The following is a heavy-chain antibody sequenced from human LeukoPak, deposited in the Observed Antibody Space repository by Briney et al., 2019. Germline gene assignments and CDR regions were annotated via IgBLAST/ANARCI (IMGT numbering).Heavy chain of an antibody. CDR1: GGSISSSSYY. J-gene: IGHJ5*02. D-gene: IGHD6-13*01. CDR3: ARYYLAAAEIFYNWFDP. CDR2: IYYSGST. Sequence: SETLSLTCTVSGGSISSSSYYWGWIRQPPGKGLEWIGSIYYSGSTYYNPSLNSRVTISVDTSKNQFSLKLSSVTAADTAVYYCARYYLAAAEIFYNWFDPWGQGTLVTVSS. V-gene: IGHV4-39*01.